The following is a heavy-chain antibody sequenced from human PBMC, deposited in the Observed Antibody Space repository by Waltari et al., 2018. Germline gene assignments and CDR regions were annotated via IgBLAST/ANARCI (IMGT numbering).Heavy chain of an antibody. CDR3: ARSGIERDYGDYYYYGLNV. D-gene: IGHD3-10*01. CDR2: IYHTGRT. V-gene: IGHV4-59*01. Sequence: QVQLQESGPGLVTPLETLALTCTVPGGPIGNYYWTWIRLSPRKGLEWIGHIYHTGRTKYSTSLKSRVSMSVDTSKSQVSLRLTAVTAADSAVYYCARSGIERDYGDYYYYGLNVWGRGTTVTVSS. CDR1: GGPIGNYY. J-gene: IGHJ6*02.